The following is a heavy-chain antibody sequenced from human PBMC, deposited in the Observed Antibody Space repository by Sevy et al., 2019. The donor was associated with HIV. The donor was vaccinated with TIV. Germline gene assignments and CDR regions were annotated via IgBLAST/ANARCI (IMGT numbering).Heavy chain of an antibody. CDR1: GFTFSDYY. CDR2: ISSSGSTI. CDR3: ARDGVAARPSNLFDY. V-gene: IGHV3-11*04. Sequence: GGSLRLSCAASGFTFSDYYMSWIRQAPGKGLEWVSYISSSGSTIYYADSVKGRFTISRDNAKNSLYLQMNSLRAEDTAVYYCARDGVAARPSNLFDYWGQGTLVTVSS. D-gene: IGHD6-6*01. J-gene: IGHJ4*02.